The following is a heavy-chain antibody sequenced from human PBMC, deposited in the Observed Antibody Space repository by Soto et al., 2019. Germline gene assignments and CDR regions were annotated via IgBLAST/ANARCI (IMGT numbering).Heavy chain of an antibody. V-gene: IGHV1-18*01. D-gene: IGHD3-3*01. J-gene: IGHJ4*02. Sequence: QVQLVQSGAEVKKPGASVKVSCKASGYTFTSYGISWVRQAPGQGLEWMGWISAYNGNTNYAQKLQGRVTMTTDTSTSTAYMELRSLRSDDTAVYYCARGPTALGYYYFWSGSLPGYDYWGQGTLVTVSS. CDR1: GYTFTSYG. CDR2: ISAYNGNT. CDR3: ARGPTALGYYYFWSGSLPGYDY.